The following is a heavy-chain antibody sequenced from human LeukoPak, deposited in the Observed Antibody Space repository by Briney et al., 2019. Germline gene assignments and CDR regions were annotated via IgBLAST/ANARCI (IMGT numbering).Heavy chain of an antibody. D-gene: IGHD6-19*01. Sequence: GGSLRLSCAASGFTFSSYAMSWVRQAPGKGLEWVSAISGSGGSTYYADSVKGRFTISRDNAKNSLYLQMNSLRAEDTALYYCAKGRYSSGWSGDYWGQGTLVTVSS. J-gene: IGHJ4*02. CDR1: GFTFSSYA. CDR2: ISGSGGST. CDR3: AKGRYSSGWSGDY. V-gene: IGHV3-23*01.